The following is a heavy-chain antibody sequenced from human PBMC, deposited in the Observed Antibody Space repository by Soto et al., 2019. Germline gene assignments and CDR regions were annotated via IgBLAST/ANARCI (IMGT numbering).Heavy chain of an antibody. CDR2: IYYSGNI. CDR1: GDSVTSRSYY. J-gene: IGHJ5*02. Sequence: QVQLQESGPGLVKPSETLSLTCTVSGDSVTSRSYYWTWVRQPPGKGLEWIGYIYYSGNINYNPSLKSPFTISVDTSTNQFSLKLTSVTAADTAIYDCARGNIAASGTTFDPWGQGILVTVSS. V-gene: IGHV4-61*01. CDR3: ARGNIAASGTTFDP. D-gene: IGHD6-13*01.